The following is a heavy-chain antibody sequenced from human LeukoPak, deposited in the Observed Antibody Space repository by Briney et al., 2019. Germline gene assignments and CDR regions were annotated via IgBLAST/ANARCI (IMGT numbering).Heavy chain of an antibody. CDR3: ARDIDPENYDSNTLI. CDR1: GFTFSSYS. CDR2: ISSSSSYI. V-gene: IGHV3-21*01. D-gene: IGHD3-22*01. J-gene: IGHJ3*02. Sequence: GGSLRLSCAASGFTFSSYSMNWVRQAPGKGLEWVSSISSSSSYIYYADSVKGRFTISRDNAKNSLYLQMNSLRAEDTAVYYCARDIDPENYDSNTLIWGQGTMVTVSS.